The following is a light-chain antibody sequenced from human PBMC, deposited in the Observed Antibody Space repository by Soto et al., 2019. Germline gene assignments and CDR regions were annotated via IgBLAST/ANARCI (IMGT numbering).Light chain of an antibody. CDR3: QQYYRYPVT. CDR2: DVS. CDR1: QSPNNW. Sequence: DSRLTQYPSTLSASVGERVTITCRASQSPNNWMAWYQQKSGKAPKLLIYDVSTLASGVPSRFSGSVSGTECALTISSLQPDDSATYYCQQYYRYPVTFGQGTKVEVK. J-gene: IGKJ2*01. V-gene: IGKV1-5*01.